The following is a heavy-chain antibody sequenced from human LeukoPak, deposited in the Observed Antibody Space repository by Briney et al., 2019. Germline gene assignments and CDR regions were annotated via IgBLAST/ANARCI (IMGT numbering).Heavy chain of an antibody. J-gene: IGHJ4*02. D-gene: IGHD5-12*01. CDR1: GYTFTGYY. V-gene: IGHV1-2*06. CDR3: ARDVVATNGDY. Sequence: VASVKVSCKASGYTFTGYYMHWVRQAPGQGLEWMGRINPNSGGTNYTQKFQGRVTMTRDTSISTAYMELSRLRSDDTAVYYCARDVVATNGDYWGQGTLVTVSS. CDR2: INPNSGGT.